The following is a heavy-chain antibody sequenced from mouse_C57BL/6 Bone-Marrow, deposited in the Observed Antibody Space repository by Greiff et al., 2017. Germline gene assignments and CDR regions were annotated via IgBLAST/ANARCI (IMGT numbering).Heavy chain of an antibody. J-gene: IGHJ1*03. CDR2: INPGSGGT. D-gene: IGHD2-1*01. CDR3: AREKIYYPYFDV. CDR1: GYAFTNYL. V-gene: IGHV1-54*01. Sequence: VQLQQSGAELVRPGTSVKVSCKASGYAFTNYLIEWVKQRPGQGLEWIGVINPGSGGTNYNEKFKGKATLTADKSSSTAYMQLSSLTSEDSAVYFCAREKIYYPYFDVWGTGTTVTVSS.